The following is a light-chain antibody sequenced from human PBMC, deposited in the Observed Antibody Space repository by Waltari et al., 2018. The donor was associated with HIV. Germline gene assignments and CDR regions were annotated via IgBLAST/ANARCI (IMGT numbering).Light chain of an antibody. Sequence: QSVVTQPPSVSAAAGQKVTISCSGSSSNIGNKELSWYQQLPGTAPKLLIYDKHKRPAGIPDRFSGSKSVTSATLGIAGLQTGDEADYYCGTWDGAYVVFGGGTKLTVL. CDR3: GTWDGAYVV. V-gene: IGLV1-51*01. CDR2: DKH. CDR1: SSNIGNKE. J-gene: IGLJ2*01.